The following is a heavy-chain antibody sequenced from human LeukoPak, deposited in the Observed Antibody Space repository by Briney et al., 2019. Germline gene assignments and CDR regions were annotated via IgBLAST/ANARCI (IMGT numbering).Heavy chain of an antibody. V-gene: IGHV4-34*01. CDR2: INHSGST. CDR3: AERGYSGYGEIVY. CDR1: GVSFSGYY. D-gene: IGHD5-12*01. J-gene: IGHJ4*02. Sequence: PSETLSLTCAVYGVSFSGYYWSWIRQPPGKGLEWVGVINHSGSTDYNPSLKSRVTISVDTSKNQFPLMLSSVTAADTAVYYCAERGYSGYGEIVYWGRGTLITVSS.